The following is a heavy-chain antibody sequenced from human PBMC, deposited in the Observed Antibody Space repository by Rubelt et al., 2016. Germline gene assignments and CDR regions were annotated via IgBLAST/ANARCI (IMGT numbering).Heavy chain of an antibody. CDR1: GFSLTTAGEG. CDR3: ARTYSIAVPRINYGMDV. D-gene: IGHD6-19*01. CDR2: IDWDDDE. V-gene: IGHV2-70*12. J-gene: IGHJ6*02. Sequence: QITLKESGPTLVKPTQTLTLTCSFSGFSLTTAGEGVGWFRQPPGKALEWLARIDWDDDEYYSPSLKTRLTISTDASKQQGVLTMTNMDPVYTSTYYCARTYSIAVPRINYGMDVWGQGTTVTVSS.